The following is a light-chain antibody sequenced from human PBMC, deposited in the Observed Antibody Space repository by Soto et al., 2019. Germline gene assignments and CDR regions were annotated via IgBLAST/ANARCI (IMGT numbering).Light chain of an antibody. CDR1: QSISIY. Sequence: DIQMTHSPSSLSASVGDIVTITCRASQSISIYLAWYQQKPGKAPKLLIHATSTLQSGVPPRFSGSGSGTDFTLTISSLQPEDFATYYCQQSYLTLRTFGQGTKVDIK. CDR3: QQSYLTLRT. J-gene: IGKJ1*01. CDR2: ATS. V-gene: IGKV1-39*01.